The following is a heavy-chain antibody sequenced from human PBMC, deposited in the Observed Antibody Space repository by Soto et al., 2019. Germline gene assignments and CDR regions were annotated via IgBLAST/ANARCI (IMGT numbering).Heavy chain of an antibody. D-gene: IGHD2-15*01. Sequence: XGSLRLSCSAAGFTFSSYSMNWVRQAPGRGLEWVSYISSSSSTIYYADSVKGRFTISRDNAKNSLYLQMNSLRDEDTAVYYCARVLGFYCSGGSCYGNYYYYGMDVWGQGTTVTVSS. CDR2: ISSSSSTI. V-gene: IGHV3-48*02. CDR3: ARVLGFYCSGGSCYGNYYYYGMDV. J-gene: IGHJ6*02. CDR1: GFTFSSYS.